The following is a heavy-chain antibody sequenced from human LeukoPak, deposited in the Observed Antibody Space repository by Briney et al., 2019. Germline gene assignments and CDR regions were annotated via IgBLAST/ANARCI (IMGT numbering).Heavy chain of an antibody. V-gene: IGHV4-39*01. CDR1: GGSISSSSYY. J-gene: IGHJ4*02. CDR2: IYYSGST. D-gene: IGHD2-2*02. CDR3: ATMDTSVVVVPAAISY. Sequence: SETLSLTCTRSGGSISSSSYYWGWIRQPPGKGLEWIGSIYYSGSTYYNPSLKSRVTISVDTSKNQFSLKLSSVTAADTAVYYCATMDTSVVVVPAAISYWGQGTLVTVSS.